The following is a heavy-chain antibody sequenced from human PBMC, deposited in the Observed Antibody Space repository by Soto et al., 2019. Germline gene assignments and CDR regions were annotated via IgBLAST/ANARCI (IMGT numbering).Heavy chain of an antibody. CDR3: ARGPYCGGDCYWPFVDY. CDR2: IYYSGST. J-gene: IGHJ4*02. V-gene: IGHV4-31*03. CDR1: GGSISSGGYY. Sequence: ASETLSLTCTVSGGSISSGGYYWSWIRQHPGKGLEWIGYIYYSGSTYYNPSLKSRVTISVDTSKNQFSLKLSSVTAADTAVYYCARGPYCGGDCYWPFVDYWGQGTLVTVSS. D-gene: IGHD2-21*02.